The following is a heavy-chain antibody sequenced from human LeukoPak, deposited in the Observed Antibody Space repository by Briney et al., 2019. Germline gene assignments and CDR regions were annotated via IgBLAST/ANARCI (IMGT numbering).Heavy chain of an antibody. CDR3: ARVGPLEWISVYYFDY. D-gene: IGHD3-3*01. Sequence: GASVKVSCKASGYTFTGYYMHWVRQAPGQGLEWMGWINPNSGGTNYAQKFQGRVTMTRDTSISTAYMELSRLRSDDTAVYYCARVGPLEWISVYYFDYWGQGTLVTVSS. V-gene: IGHV1-2*02. J-gene: IGHJ4*02. CDR2: INPNSGGT. CDR1: GYTFTGYY.